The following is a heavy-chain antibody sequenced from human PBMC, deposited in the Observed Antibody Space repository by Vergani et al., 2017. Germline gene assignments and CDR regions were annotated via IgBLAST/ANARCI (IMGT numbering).Heavy chain of an antibody. D-gene: IGHD3-22*01. CDR1: GFTFDDYA. CDR2: ISWNSGSI. CDR3: AKGPGYYDSSGYYYSSA. Sequence: EVQLVESGGGLVQPGRSLRLSCAASGFTFDDYAMHWVRQAPGKGLEWVSGISWNSGSIGYADSVKGRFTISRDNAKNSLYLQMNSLRAEDTALYYCAKGPGYYDSSGYYYSSAWGQEPWSPSPQ. V-gene: IGHV3-9*01. J-gene: IGHJ4*02.